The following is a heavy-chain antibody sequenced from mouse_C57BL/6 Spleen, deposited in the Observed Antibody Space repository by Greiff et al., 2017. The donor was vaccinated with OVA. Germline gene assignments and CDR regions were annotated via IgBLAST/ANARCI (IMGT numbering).Heavy chain of an antibody. CDR1: GFTFSDYY. D-gene: IGHD1-1*01. Sequence: EVKLMESEGGLVQPGSSMKLSCTASGFTFSDYYMAWVRQVPEKGLEWVANINYDGSSTYYLDSLKSRFIISRDNAKNILYLQMSSLKSEDTATYYCARSEGSSFDYWGQGTTLTVSS. CDR3: ARSEGSSFDY. V-gene: IGHV5-16*01. CDR2: INYDGSST. J-gene: IGHJ2*01.